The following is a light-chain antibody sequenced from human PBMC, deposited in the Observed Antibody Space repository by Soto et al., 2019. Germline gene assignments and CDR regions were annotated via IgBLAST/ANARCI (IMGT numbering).Light chain of an antibody. Sequence: QITQAPSSLSSSGGDRVTITFRASQGIRSDLGWDQQKPGKAPKRLIYAASSLQSGVPSRFSGSGSGTEFTLTISSLQPEDFATYYCLQHNSYPWTFGQGTKVEIK. CDR1: QGIRSD. CDR2: AAS. CDR3: LQHNSYPWT. V-gene: IGKV1-17*01. J-gene: IGKJ1*01.